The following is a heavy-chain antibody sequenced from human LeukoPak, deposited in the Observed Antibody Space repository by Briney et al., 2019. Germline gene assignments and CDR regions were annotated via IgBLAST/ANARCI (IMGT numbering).Heavy chain of an antibody. CDR2: INWNGGST. Sequence: GGSLRLSRAASGFTFDDYGMSWVRQAPGKGLEWVSGINWNGGSTGYADSVKGRFTISRDNAKNSLYLQMNSLRAEDTALYYCARGKYDPPFDYWGQGTLVTVSS. J-gene: IGHJ4*02. CDR3: ARGKYDPPFDY. V-gene: IGHV3-20*04. D-gene: IGHD3-3*01. CDR1: GFTFDDYG.